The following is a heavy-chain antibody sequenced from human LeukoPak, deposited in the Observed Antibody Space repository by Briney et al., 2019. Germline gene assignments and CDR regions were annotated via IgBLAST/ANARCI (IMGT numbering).Heavy chain of an antibody. CDR2: IYYSGST. D-gene: IGHD6-19*01. V-gene: IGHV4-39*01. CDR1: GGSISSSGYY. CDR3: AIQAVAFDY. J-gene: IGHJ4*02. Sequence: SETLSLTCTVSGGSISSSGYYWGWIRQPPGKGLEWIGSIYYSGSTYYNPSLKSRVTISVDTSKNQFSLKLSSVTAADTAVYYCAIQAVAFDYWGQGTLVTVSS.